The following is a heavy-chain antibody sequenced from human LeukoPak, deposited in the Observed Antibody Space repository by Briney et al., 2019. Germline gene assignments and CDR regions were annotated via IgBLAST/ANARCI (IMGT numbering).Heavy chain of an antibody. Sequence: PSETLSLTCTVSGGSISSYYWSWIRQPPGKGLEWIGYIYYSGSTNYNPSLKSRVTMSVDTSKNHFSLKLSSVTAADTAVYYCARENTRYSSSPGYWGQGTLVTVSS. D-gene: IGHD6-6*01. J-gene: IGHJ4*02. CDR3: ARENTRYSSSPGY. CDR2: IYYSGST. CDR1: GGSISSYY. V-gene: IGHV4-59*12.